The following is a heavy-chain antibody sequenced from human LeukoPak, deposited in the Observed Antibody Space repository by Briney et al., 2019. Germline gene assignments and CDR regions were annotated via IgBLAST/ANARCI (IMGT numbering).Heavy chain of an antibody. J-gene: IGHJ4*02. V-gene: IGHV3-72*01. Sequence: GGSLRLSCAPSGFTFSDHYMDWVRQAPGKGLEWVGRIRNKANGGTTEYAASVRGRFTISVYLQMNSLNPDDTAVYYCARVHSPSWYGCYFDYWGQGTLVTVSS. CDR3: ARVHSPSWYGCYFDY. CDR1: GFTFSDHY. D-gene: IGHD6-13*01. CDR2: IRNKANGGTT.